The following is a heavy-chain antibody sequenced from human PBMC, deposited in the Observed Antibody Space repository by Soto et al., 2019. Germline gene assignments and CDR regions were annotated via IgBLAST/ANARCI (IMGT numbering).Heavy chain of an antibody. D-gene: IGHD3-22*01. V-gene: IGHV3-74*01. Sequence: GGSLRLSCSASGFTFSRSDLHWVRQAPGKGLEWVSRINSDGSSTSYADSVKGRFTISRDNAKNTLYLQMNSLRAEDTAVYYCARDRSDYYDSSGYSYWGQGTLVTVSS. CDR2: INSDGSST. J-gene: IGHJ4*02. CDR3: ARDRSDYYDSSGYSY. CDR1: GFTFSRSD.